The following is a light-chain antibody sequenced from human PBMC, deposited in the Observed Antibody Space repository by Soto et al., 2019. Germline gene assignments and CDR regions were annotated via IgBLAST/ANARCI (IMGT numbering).Light chain of an antibody. CDR1: QSISTR. CDR3: QQYNNWPPIT. Sequence: IQMTQSNSTQSASVGYRVTITCLASQSISTRLAWYQQKPGKAPKLLIYDASSLESGVPSRFSGSGSGTEFSLTISSLQSEDFAVYYCQQYNNWPPITFGQGTLLEVK. V-gene: IGKV1-5*01. CDR2: DAS. J-gene: IGKJ5*01.